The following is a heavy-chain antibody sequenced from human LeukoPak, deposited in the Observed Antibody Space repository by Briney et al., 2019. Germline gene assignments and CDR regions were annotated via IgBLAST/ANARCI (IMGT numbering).Heavy chain of an antibody. D-gene: IGHD3-9*01. CDR2: INLKGDSP. CDR3: ARSPYLLNYDILTGRNWFDA. CDR1: GFTLYDYG. J-gene: IGHJ5*02. V-gene: IGHV3-20*04. Sequence: GSLRPSCATSGFTLYDYGMRLVRQAPRKGAELVSCINLKGDSPGYADSVKGRFTITRDNAKNSLYLQMNSLRAEDTALDYCARSPYLLNYDILTGRNWFDAWGQGTLVTVSS.